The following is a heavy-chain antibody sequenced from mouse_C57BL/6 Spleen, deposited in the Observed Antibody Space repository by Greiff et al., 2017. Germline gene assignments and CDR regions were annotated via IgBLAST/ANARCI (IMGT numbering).Heavy chain of an antibody. CDR2: IDPCDSYT. CDR3: ARRSAQATFDY. D-gene: IGHD3-2*02. J-gene: IGHJ2*01. CDR1: GYTFTSYW. V-gene: IGHV1-50*01. Sequence: QVQLQQPGAELVKPGASVKLSCKASGYTFTSYWMQWVKQRPGQGLEWIGEIDPCDSYTNYNQKFKGKATVTVDTSSSTAYMQLSSLTSAASAVYYCARRSAQATFDYWGQGTTLTVSS.